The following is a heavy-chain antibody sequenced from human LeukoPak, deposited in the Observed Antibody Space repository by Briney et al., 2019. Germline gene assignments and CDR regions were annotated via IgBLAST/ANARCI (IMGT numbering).Heavy chain of an antibody. CDR1: GGSISSYY. Sequence: SETLSLTCTVSGGSISSYYWGWIRQPPGKGLEWIGYVYYSGSTNYNPSLKSRVTISVDTSKNQFSLKLSSVTAADTAVYYCARGSGSSGYWYWGQGTLVTVSS. CDR3: ARGSGSSGYWY. CDR2: VYYSGST. J-gene: IGHJ4*02. V-gene: IGHV4-59*01. D-gene: IGHD3-22*01.